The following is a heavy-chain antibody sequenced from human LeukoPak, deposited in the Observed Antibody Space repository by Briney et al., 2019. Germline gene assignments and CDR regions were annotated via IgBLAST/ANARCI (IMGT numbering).Heavy chain of an antibody. V-gene: IGHV3-30-3*01. CDR1: GFTFSSYA. CDR3: ARANLVVVAASTRWNWFDP. J-gene: IGHJ5*02. D-gene: IGHD2-15*01. CDR2: ISYDGSNK. Sequence: GGSLRLTCAASGFTFSSYAMHWVRQAPGKGLEWVAVISYDGSNKYYADSVKGRFTISRDNSKNTLYLQMNSLRAEDTAVYYCARANLVVVAASTRWNWFDPWGQGTLVTDSS.